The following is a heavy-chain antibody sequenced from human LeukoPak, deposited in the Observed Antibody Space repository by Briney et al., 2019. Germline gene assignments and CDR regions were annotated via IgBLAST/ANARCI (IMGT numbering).Heavy chain of an antibody. CDR3: ARSSEGRYYYDSSGFSYYYYYMDV. J-gene: IGHJ6*03. Sequence: SETLSLTCTVSGGSISSYYWSWIRQPPGKGLEWIGYIYYSGSTYYNPCLRSRVTISVDTSKNQFSLKLSSVTAADTAVYYCARSSEGRYYYDSSGFSYYYYYMDVWGKGTTVTISS. V-gene: IGHV4-59*01. D-gene: IGHD3-22*01. CDR1: GGSISSYY. CDR2: IYYSGST.